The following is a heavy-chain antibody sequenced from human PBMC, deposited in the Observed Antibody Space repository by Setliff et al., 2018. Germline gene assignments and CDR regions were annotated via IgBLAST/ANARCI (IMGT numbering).Heavy chain of an antibody. CDR1: GDSISRGDYF. V-gene: IGHV4-30-4*08. D-gene: IGHD1-26*01. CDR2: IYHSGSA. CDR3: AREVGTSTSSDAFDV. J-gene: IGHJ3*01. Sequence: TLSLTCTVSGDSISRGDYFWSWIRQPPGKGLEWIAYIYHSGSAYYNPSLKSRVTMSVDTSKNQFSLHLTSVTAADTAVYYCAREVGTSTSSDAFDVWGQGMMVTVSS.